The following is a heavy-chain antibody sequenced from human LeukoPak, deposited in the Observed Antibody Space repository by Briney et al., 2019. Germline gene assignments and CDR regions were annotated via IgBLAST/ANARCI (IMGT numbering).Heavy chain of an antibody. V-gene: IGHV1-3*01. CDR2: INAGNGNT. Sequence: ASVKVSCKASGFVFTSYGFTWVRQAPGQRLEWMGWINAGNGNTKYSQKFQGRVTITRDTSASTAYMELSSLRSEDTAVYYCARVKGYDSSGYYAYYFDYWGQGTLVAVSS. CDR1: GFVFTSYG. D-gene: IGHD3-22*01. CDR3: ARVKGYDSSGYYAYYFDY. J-gene: IGHJ4*02.